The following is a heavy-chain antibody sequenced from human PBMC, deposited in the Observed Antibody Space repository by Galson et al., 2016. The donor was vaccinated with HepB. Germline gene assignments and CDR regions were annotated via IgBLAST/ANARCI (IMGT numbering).Heavy chain of an antibody. CDR1: GFIVSGNY. J-gene: IGHJ6*02. D-gene: IGHD5/OR15-5a*01. CDR3: AKALTVPGILNVYALDV. V-gene: IGHV3-66*01. CDR2: NYPAGDT. Sequence: SLRLSCAASGFIVSGNYMSWVRQGPGKRLERGAINYPAGDTYYAESVKERFTISRHSDSNMLFPHMTRLRPGDTGVYYCAKALTVPGILNVYALDVWGQGTTATVSS.